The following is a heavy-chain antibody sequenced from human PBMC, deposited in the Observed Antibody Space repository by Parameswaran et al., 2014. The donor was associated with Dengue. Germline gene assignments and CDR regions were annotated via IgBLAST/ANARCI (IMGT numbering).Heavy chain of an antibody. D-gene: IGHD2-2*01. V-gene: IGHV5-10-1*01. CDR3: ARLQLPGDWFDP. CDR2: IDPSDSYT. J-gene: IGHJ5*02. Sequence: VRQMPGKGLEWMGRIDPSDSYTNYSPSFQGHVTISADKSISTAYLQWSSLKASDTAMYYCARLQLPGDWFDPWGQGTLVTVSS.